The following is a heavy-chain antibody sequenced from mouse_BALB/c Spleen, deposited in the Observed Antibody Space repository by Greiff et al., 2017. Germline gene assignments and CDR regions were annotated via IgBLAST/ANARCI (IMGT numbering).Heavy chain of an antibody. Sequence: VQLQQPGAELVKPGTSVKLSCKASGYNFTSYWINWVKLRPGQGLEWIGDIYPGSGSTNYNEKFKSKATLTVDTSSSTAYMQLSSLASEDSALYYCARRITRAVFAYWGQGTLVTVSA. V-gene: IGHV1-55*01. CDR1: GYNFTSYW. CDR2: IYPGSGST. CDR3: ARRITRAVFAY. D-gene: IGHD2-4*01. J-gene: IGHJ3*01.